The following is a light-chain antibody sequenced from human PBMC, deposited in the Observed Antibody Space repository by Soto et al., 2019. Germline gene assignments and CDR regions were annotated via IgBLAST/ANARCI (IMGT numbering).Light chain of an antibody. J-gene: IGKJ1*01. CDR1: QSVSSSY. Sequence: TLLTLSPGTLSLSPGERATLSCRASQSVSSSYLAWYQQKPGQAPRLLIYGASSRATGIPDRFSGSGSGTDFTLTISRLEPEDFAVYYCQQYGSSPWTFGQGTKVEI. CDR3: QQYGSSPWT. V-gene: IGKV3-20*01. CDR2: GAS.